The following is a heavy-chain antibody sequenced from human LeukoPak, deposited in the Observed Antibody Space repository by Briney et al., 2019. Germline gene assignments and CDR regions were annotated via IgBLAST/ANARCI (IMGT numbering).Heavy chain of an antibody. CDR2: IWYDGSNK. Sequence: GRSLRLSCAASGFTFSSYGMHWVRQAPGKGREWAAVIWYDGSNKYYADSVKGRFTISSDNSKNTLYLQMNSLRAEDRAVYYCARDPLRAVAGTDDAFDIWGQGTMVTVSS. V-gene: IGHV3-33*01. CDR3: ARDPLRAVAGTDDAFDI. CDR1: GFTFSSYG. J-gene: IGHJ3*02. D-gene: IGHD6-19*01.